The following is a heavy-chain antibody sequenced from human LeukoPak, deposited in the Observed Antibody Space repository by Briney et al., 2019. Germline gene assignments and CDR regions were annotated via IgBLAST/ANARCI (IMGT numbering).Heavy chain of an antibody. Sequence: GASVKVSCKTSGYTFTGYYLHWVRQAPGQGLEWMGRINPNSCDTNFAQKFQGRVTMTRDTSISTAYMELTRLRSDDTAVYYCARDSSGPLYYFDYWGQGTLVTVSS. CDR2: INPNSCDT. CDR1: GYTFTGYY. CDR3: ARDSSGPLYYFDY. J-gene: IGHJ4*02. D-gene: IGHD3-22*01. V-gene: IGHV1-2*06.